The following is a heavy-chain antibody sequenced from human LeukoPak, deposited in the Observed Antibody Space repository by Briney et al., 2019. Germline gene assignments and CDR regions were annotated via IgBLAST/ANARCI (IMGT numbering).Heavy chain of an antibody. J-gene: IGHJ4*02. Sequence: PGGSLRLSCAASGFTFSSYWMSWVRQAPGKGLEWVANIKQDGSEKYYVDSVKGRFTISRDNAKNSLYLQMNSLRAEGTAVYYCARDKGRGVATIMGDYWGQGTLVTVSS. CDR2: IKQDGSEK. D-gene: IGHD5-12*01. CDR1: GFTFSSYW. CDR3: ARDKGRGVATIMGDY. V-gene: IGHV3-7*01.